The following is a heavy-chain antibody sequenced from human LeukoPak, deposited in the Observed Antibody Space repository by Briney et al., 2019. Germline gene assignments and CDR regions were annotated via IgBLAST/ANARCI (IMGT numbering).Heavy chain of an antibody. Sequence: GGSLRLSCETSGFTFSNYAMSWVRQAPGRGLEWVSGISYGDGGTYYADSVKGRFTISRDNSKNTLYLQMNSLRAEDTALYYCAKTSYNWNYDAFDIWGQGTMVTVSS. CDR2: ISYGDGGT. D-gene: IGHD1-7*01. CDR3: AKTSYNWNYDAFDI. J-gene: IGHJ3*02. CDR1: GFTFSNYA. V-gene: IGHV3-23*01.